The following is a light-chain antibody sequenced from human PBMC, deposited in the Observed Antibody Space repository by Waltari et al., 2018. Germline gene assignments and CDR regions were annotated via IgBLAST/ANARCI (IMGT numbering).Light chain of an antibody. V-gene: IGKV3-11*01. CDR3: QQRSDWLAT. Sequence: EIVLTQSPATLSLSPGERATLSCKASQSVTKYLDWYQQKPGQAPRLLIYEASNRATGIPARFSGSGSGTDFTLTISSLEPEDFAVYYCQQRSDWLATFGQGTKVEIK. J-gene: IGKJ1*01. CDR2: EAS. CDR1: QSVTKY.